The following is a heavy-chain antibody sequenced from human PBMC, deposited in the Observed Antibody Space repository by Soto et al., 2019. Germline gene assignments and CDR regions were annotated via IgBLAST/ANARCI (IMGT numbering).Heavy chain of an antibody. CDR3: ASHSYDSSGYTGPADAFDI. CDR2: IYPGDSDT. CDR1: GYSFTSYW. Sequence: GESLKISCKGSGYSFTSYWIGWVRQMPGKSLEWMGIIYPGDSDTRYSPSFQGQVTISADKSISTAYLQWSSLKASDTAMYYCASHSYDSSGYTGPADAFDIWGQGTMVTVSS. V-gene: IGHV5-51*01. J-gene: IGHJ3*02. D-gene: IGHD3-22*01.